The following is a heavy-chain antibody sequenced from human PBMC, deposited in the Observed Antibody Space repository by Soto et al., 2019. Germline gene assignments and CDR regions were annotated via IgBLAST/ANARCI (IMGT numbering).Heavy chain of an antibody. J-gene: IGHJ2*01. D-gene: IGHD2-15*01. CDR3: AKDKYTDSVRKVWFFDY. V-gene: IGHV3-23*01. CDR2: ISANGGIT. Sequence: EVQLLESGGGLVKPGGSLRLSCADSGFTFSKYAMSWVRLAPGKGLEWVSSISANGGITDYADSVKGRFTISRDNFQNILSLQMDSLTGDDTALYFCAKDKYTDSVRKVWFFDYWGRGTLVTVSS. CDR1: GFTFSKYA.